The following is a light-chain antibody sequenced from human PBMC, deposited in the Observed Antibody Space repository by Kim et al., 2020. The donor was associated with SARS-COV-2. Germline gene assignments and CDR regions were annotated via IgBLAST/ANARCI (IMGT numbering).Light chain of an antibody. CDR1: QSISSW. Sequence: GARVTITCRASQSISSWLAWYQQKPGKATKLLIYDACRLESGVPSRFSGRGSGTEFTLTISSLQPDDLATYYCQQYNSYWTFGQGTKVDIK. J-gene: IGKJ1*01. V-gene: IGKV1-5*01. CDR3: QQYNSYWT. CDR2: DAC.